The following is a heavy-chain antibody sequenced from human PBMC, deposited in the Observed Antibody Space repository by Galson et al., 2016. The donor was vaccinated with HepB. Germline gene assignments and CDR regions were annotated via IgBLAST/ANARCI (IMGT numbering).Heavy chain of an antibody. CDR1: GYTFIDYG. V-gene: IGHV1-18*01. Sequence: SVKVSCKASGYTFIDYGISWVRQAPGQGLEWMGWIRAYNGNTKYAQNFQGRVTMTTDISTSTAYMELRSLRSDDTAVYYCAREGYRGRLSEWSRPGFDPWGQGTLVTVSS. CDR3: AREGYRGRLSEWSRPGFDP. J-gene: IGHJ5*02. D-gene: IGHD3-3*01. CDR2: IRAYNGNT.